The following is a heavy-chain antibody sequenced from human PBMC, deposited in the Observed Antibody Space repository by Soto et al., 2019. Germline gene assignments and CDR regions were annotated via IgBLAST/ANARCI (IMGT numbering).Heavy chain of an antibody. J-gene: IGHJ6*02. CDR1: GYTFTGYY. CDR2: INPNSGGT. V-gene: IGHV1-2*04. Sequence: QVQLVQSGAEVKKPGASVKVSCKASGYTFTGYYMHWVRQAPGQGLEWMGWINPNSGGTNYAQKFQGWVTMTRDTSISTAYMELSRLRSDDTAVYYCARDQGSILATSYYYYGMDVWGQGTTVTVSS. D-gene: IGHD5-12*01. CDR3: ARDQGSILATSYYYYGMDV.